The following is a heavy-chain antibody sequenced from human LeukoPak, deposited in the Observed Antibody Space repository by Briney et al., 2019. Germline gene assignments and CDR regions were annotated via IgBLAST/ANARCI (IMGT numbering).Heavy chain of an antibody. CDR2: INPISGAT. V-gene: IGHV1-46*01. D-gene: IGHD3-16*02. CDR1: GYTFTRYY. Sequence: ASVKVSCKTPGYTFTRYYMQWVRQAPGHGLEWMGIINPISGATDYAQKFQGRVTMTRDTSTSTVYMELSSLRSEDTAMYYCARLPYRDGVAQDYWGQGTLVTVSS. CDR3: ARLPYRDGVAQDY. J-gene: IGHJ4*02.